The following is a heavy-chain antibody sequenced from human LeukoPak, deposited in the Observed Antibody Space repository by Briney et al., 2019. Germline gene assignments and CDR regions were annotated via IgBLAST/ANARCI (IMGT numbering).Heavy chain of an antibody. J-gene: IGHJ4*02. V-gene: IGHV1-2*06. CDR1: GYTFPGYY. CDR3: ARVSEWLGYYFDY. D-gene: IGHD6-19*01. CDR2: INPNSGGT. Sequence: ASVKVSCKASGYTFPGYYMHWVRQAPGQGLEWMGRINPNSGGTNYAQKFQGRVTMTRDTSISTAYMELSRLRSDDTAVYYCARVSEWLGYYFDYWGQGTLVTVSS.